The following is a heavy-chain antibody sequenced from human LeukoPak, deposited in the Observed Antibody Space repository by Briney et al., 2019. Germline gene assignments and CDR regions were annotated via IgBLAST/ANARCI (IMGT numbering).Heavy chain of an antibody. CDR1: GFTFSSYW. J-gene: IGHJ4*02. CDR2: INQDGNEN. CDR3: ARDVFGAPHGY. D-gene: IGHD3-16*01. Sequence: GGSLRLSCAASGFTFSSYWMSWVRQAPGKGLEWVASINQDGNENYYVNSVKGRFTISRDNAKNSLYLHLSSLRAEDTAVYYCARDVFGAPHGYWGQGTLVTVSS. V-gene: IGHV3-7*01.